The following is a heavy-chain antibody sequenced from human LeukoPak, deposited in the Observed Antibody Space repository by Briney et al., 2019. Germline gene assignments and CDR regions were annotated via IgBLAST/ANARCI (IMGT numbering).Heavy chain of an antibody. Sequence: PRASVKVSCKASGYTFTSYGISWVRQAPGQGLEWMGWISAYNGNTNYAQKLQGRVTMTTDTSTSTAYMELRSLRSDDTAVYYCARAPRITMIVVAIDYWGRGTLVTVSS. V-gene: IGHV1-18*01. CDR3: ARAPRITMIVVAIDY. CDR1: GYTFTSYG. D-gene: IGHD3-22*01. CDR2: ISAYNGNT. J-gene: IGHJ4*02.